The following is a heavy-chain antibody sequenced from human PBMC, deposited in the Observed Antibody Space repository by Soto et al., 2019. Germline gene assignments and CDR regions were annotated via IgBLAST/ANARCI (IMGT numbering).Heavy chain of an antibody. J-gene: IGHJ3*02. V-gene: IGHV4-31*11. D-gene: IGHD7-27*01. CDR1: GGSISSGGYY. CDR3: ARDWGHDAFDI. Sequence: SETLSLTCAVSGGSISSGGYYWTWIRQHPGKGLEWIGYIYYSGDTYYNPSLKSRVIISVDTSKNQFSLKLSSVTAADTAMYYCARDWGHDAFDIWGQGTMVT. CDR2: IYYSGDT.